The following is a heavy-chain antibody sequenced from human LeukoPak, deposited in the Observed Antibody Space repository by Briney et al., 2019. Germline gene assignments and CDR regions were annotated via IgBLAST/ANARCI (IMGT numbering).Heavy chain of an antibody. Sequence: GGSLRLSCAASGFTFSSYWMSWLRQAPGKGLEWVANIKQDGSEKYYVDSVKGRFTISRDNAKNSLYLQMNSLRAEDTAVYYCARTDYGDYVGAFDIWGQGTMVTVSS. CDR1: GFTFSSYW. V-gene: IGHV3-7*01. CDR2: IKQDGSEK. J-gene: IGHJ3*02. D-gene: IGHD4-17*01. CDR3: ARTDYGDYVGAFDI.